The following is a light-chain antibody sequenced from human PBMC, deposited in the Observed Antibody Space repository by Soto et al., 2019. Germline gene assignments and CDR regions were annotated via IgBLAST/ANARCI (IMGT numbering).Light chain of an antibody. J-gene: IGLJ1*01. CDR3: TSYTTSSTLYV. CDR1: SSDVGGYNY. V-gene: IGLV2-14*01. Sequence: QSVLTQPASVSGSPGQSITISCTGTSSDVGGYNYVSWYQQHPGEAPKLMIYEIRNRPSGVSNRFSGSKSGNTTSLTISGLQAEDEADYYCTSYTTSSTLYVFGTGTKVTVL. CDR2: EIR.